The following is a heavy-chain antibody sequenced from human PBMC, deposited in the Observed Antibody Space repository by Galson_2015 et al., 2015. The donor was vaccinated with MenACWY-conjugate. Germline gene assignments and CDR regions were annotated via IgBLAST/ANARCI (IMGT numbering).Heavy chain of an antibody. J-gene: IGHJ4*02. Sequence: SVKVSCKASGYSFTSYDMHWVRQAPGQGLEWMGLINPTCGSTSYTQKFQGSVTMTRDTSTSTVYMELSSLRSDDTAVYFCAREAKGGNVYWGQGTVVTVSS. D-gene: IGHD1-1*01. CDR2: INPTCGST. CDR3: AREAKGGNVY. V-gene: IGHV1-46*01. CDR1: GYSFTSYD.